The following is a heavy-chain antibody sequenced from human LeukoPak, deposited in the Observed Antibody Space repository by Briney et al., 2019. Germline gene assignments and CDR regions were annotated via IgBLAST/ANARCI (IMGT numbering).Heavy chain of an antibody. D-gene: IGHD3-3*01. Sequence: GGSLRLSCAASGFIFTNYFMSWVRQAPGKGLEWVASIKHDGSEKYYVDSVRGRFTISRDNTMNSQYLQMSSLRAEDTAVYYCATDRGWRTSGYYLYYFEYWGQGTLVTYSP. CDR2: IKHDGSEK. CDR1: GFIFTNYF. J-gene: IGHJ4*02. V-gene: IGHV3-7*01. CDR3: ATDRGWRTSGYYLYYFEY.